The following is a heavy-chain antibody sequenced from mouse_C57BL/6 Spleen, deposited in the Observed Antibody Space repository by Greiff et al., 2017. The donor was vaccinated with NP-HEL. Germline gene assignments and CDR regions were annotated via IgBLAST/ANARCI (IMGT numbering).Heavy chain of an antibody. J-gene: IGHJ4*01. CDR2: INPNYGTT. V-gene: IGHV1-39*01. CDR1: GYSFTDYN. CDR3: ARGGSSGYGYYYAMDY. D-gene: IGHD3-2*02. Sequence: VHVKQSGPELVKPGASVKISCKASGYSFTDYNMNWVKQSNGKSLEWIGVINPNYGTTSYNQKFKGKATLTVDQSSSTAYMQLNSLTSEDSAVYYCARGGSSGYGYYYAMDYWGQGTSVTVSS.